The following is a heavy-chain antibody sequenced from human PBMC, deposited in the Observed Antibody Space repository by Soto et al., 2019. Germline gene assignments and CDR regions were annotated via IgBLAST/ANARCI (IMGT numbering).Heavy chain of an antibody. CDR2: ISSSGSTI. CDR3: ARDLGYSYGSDAFDI. J-gene: IGHJ3*02. V-gene: IGHV3-11*01. D-gene: IGHD5-18*01. Sequence: PGGSLRLSCASSGFTFISYYMSWIRQAPWKGLECVSYISSSGSTIYYADSVKGRFTISRDNAKNSLYLQMNSLRAEDTAVYYCARDLGYSYGSDAFDIWGQGTMVTVSS. CDR1: GFTFISYY.